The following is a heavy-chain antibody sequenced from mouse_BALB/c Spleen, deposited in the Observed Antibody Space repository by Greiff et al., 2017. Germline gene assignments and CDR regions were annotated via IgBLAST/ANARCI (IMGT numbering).Heavy chain of an antibody. CDR2: IWSGGST. CDR3: ARGDLLLRYAMDY. D-gene: IGHD1-1*01. J-gene: IGHJ4*01. V-gene: IGHV2-2*02. Sequence: QVQLKESGPGLVQPSQSLSITCTVSGFSLTSYGVHWVRQSPGKGLEWLGVIWSGGSTDYNAAFISRLSISKDNSKSQVFFKMNSLQANDTAIYYCARGDLLLRYAMDYWGQGTSVTVSS. CDR1: GFSLTSYG.